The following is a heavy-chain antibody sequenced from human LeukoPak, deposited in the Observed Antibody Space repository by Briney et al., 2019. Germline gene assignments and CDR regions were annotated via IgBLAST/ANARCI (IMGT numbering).Heavy chain of an antibody. Sequence: SETLSLTCTVSGGSVSSGSYYWSWIRQPPGKGLEWIGYIYYSGSTNYNPSLKSRVTISVDTSENQFSLKLSSVTAADTAVYYCARVSTGYSYGSTSFDHWGQGTLVTVSS. V-gene: IGHV4-61*01. CDR3: ARVSTGYSYGSTSFDH. CDR1: GGSVSSGSYY. J-gene: IGHJ4*02. CDR2: IYYSGST. D-gene: IGHD5-18*01.